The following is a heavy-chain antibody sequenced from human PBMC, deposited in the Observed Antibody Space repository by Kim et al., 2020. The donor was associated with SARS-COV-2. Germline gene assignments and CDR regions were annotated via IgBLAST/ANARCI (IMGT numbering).Heavy chain of an antibody. V-gene: IGHV4-39*01. Sequence: SETLSLTCTVSGGSISSSSYYWGWIRQPPGKGLEWIGSIYYSGSTYYNPSLKSRVTISVDTSKNQFSLKLSSVTAADTAVYYCASLTVTTGYYWGQGTLVTVSS. CDR2: IYYSGST. D-gene: IGHD4-17*01. CDR1: GGSISSSSYY. CDR3: ASLTVTTGYY. J-gene: IGHJ4*02.